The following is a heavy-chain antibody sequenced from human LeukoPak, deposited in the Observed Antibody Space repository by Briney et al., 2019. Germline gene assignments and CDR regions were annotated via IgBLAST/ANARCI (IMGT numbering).Heavy chain of an antibody. CDR3: AKDLSQWELTLFDY. V-gene: IGHV3-30*18. D-gene: IGHD1-26*01. CDR2: ISYDGSNK. J-gene: IGHJ4*02. Sequence: TGGSLRLSCAASGFTFSSYGMHWVRQAPGKGLEWVAVISYDGSNKYYADSVEGRFTISRDNSKNTLYLQMNSLRAEDTAVYYCAKDLSQWELTLFDYWGQGTLVTVSS. CDR1: GFTFSSYG.